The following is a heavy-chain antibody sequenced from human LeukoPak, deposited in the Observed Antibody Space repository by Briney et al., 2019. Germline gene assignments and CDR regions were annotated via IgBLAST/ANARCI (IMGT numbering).Heavy chain of an antibody. J-gene: IGHJ4*02. CDR1: GFTFSNYA. CDR2: VSGSGSNT. CDR3: ARCSSSSPYSAVGY. D-gene: IGHD2-2*01. V-gene: IGHV3-23*01. Sequence: GGSLRLSCAASGFTFSNYAMSWVRQAPGKGLEWVSVVSGSGSNTFYADSVKGRFTISRDNSMNTLYLQMNSLRAEDTALYYCARCSSSSPYSAVGYWGQGTLVTVS.